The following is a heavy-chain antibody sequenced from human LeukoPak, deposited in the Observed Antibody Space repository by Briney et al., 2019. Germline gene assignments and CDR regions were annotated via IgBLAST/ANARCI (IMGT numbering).Heavy chain of an antibody. V-gene: IGHV4-30-4*08. CDR3: ARDLDMTTVIFSLLPVRGGPFDY. D-gene: IGHD4-17*01. CDR1: GGSISSGDYY. J-gene: IGHJ4*02. CDR2: IYYSGST. Sequence: PSQTLSLTCTVSGGSISSGDYYWSWIRQPPGKGLEWIGYIYYSGSTYYNPSLKSRVTISVDTSKNQFSLKLSSVTAADTAVYYCARDLDMTTVIFSLLPVRGGPFDYWGQGTLVTVSS.